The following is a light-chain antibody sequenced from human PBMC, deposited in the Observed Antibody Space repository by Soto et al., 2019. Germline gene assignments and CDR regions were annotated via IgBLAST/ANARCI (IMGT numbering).Light chain of an antibody. J-gene: IGKJ1*01. CDR3: QQTYSSPQT. V-gene: IGKV1-39*01. Sequence: DIQMTQSPSSLSASVGDRVTITCRASQSISSYLNWYQQKPGKAPKLLIYAASSLQSGVPSRFSGSRSGTEFTLTISSLQPEDFATYFCQQTYSSPQTFGQGTKV. CDR2: AAS. CDR1: QSISSY.